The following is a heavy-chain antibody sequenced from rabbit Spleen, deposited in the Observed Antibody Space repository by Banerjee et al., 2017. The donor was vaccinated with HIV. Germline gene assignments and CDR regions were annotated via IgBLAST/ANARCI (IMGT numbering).Heavy chain of an antibody. V-gene: IGHV1S40*01. CDR3: ARSTYGYDDYADLYYAAMDL. CDR1: GFDFSSYYY. D-gene: IGHD6-1*01. CDR2: IYAGSTAST. J-gene: IGHJ6*01. Sequence: QSLEESGGDLVQPGASLTLTCKASGFDFSSYYYMCWVRQAPGKGLECIACIYAGSTASTYYANWAKGRFTISKSSSTTVTLQMTSLTAADTATYFCARSTYGYDDYADLYYAAMDLWGQGTLVTVS.